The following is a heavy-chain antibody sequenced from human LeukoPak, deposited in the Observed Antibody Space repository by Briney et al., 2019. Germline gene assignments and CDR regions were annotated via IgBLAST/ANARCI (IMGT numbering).Heavy chain of an antibody. V-gene: IGHV3-48*03. CDR2: ISSSGSTI. Sequence: PGGSLRLSCAASGFTFSSYEMNWVRQAPGKGLEWVSYISSSGSTIYYADSVKGRFTISRDNARNSLYLQMSSLRDDDTAVYFCAREGGRGDFNRWGQGTLVTVSS. D-gene: IGHD5-24*01. J-gene: IGHJ4*02. CDR3: AREGGRGDFNR. CDR1: GFTFSSYE.